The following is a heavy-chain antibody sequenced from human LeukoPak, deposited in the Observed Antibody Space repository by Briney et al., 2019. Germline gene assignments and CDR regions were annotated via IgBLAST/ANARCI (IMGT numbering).Heavy chain of an antibody. V-gene: IGHV4-39*07. D-gene: IGHD3-9*01. Sequence: PSETLSLTCTVSGGSISSSSYYWGWIRQPPGKGLEWIGSIYYSGSTYYNPSLKSRVTISVDTSKNQFSLKLSAVTAADTAVYYCQALRYFDWSPGNFDYWGQGTLVTVSS. CDR3: QALRYFDWSPGNFDY. CDR1: GGSISSSSYY. J-gene: IGHJ4*02. CDR2: IYYSGST.